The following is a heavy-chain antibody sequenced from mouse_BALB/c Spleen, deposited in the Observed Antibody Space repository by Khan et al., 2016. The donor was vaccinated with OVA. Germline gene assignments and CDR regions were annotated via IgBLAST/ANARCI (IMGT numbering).Heavy chain of an antibody. D-gene: IGHD2-3*01. CDR2: VSTYYGNA. Sequence: QVQLKQSGPELVRPGVSVKISCKGSDYTFTDYPMHWVQQSHVKSLEWIGAVSTYYGNANYNQKFKGKAIMTVDKSSSTAYLELARLTSEDSAIYYCARDDGYSLFAYWGQGTLVTVSA. CDR1: DYTFTDYP. J-gene: IGHJ3*01. CDR3: ARDDGYSLFAY. V-gene: IGHV1S137*01.